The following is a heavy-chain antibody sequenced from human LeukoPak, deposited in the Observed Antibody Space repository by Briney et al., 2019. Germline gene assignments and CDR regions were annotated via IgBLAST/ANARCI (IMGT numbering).Heavy chain of an antibody. D-gene: IGHD2-2*02. J-gene: IGHJ4*02. Sequence: PGRSLRLSCAASGFTFDDYAMHWVRQAPGKGLEWVSGISWNSGSIGYADSVKGRFTISRDNGKNSLYLQMNRLRPDDTALYYCAKGLQKLGFCSSTSCYMATTDFRGQGTLVTVSS. CDR3: AKGLQKLGFCSSTSCYMATTDF. CDR1: GFTFDDYA. CDR2: ISWNSGSI. V-gene: IGHV3-9*01.